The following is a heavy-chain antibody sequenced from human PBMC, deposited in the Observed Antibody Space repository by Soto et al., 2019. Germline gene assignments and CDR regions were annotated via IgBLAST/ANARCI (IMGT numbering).Heavy chain of an antibody. CDR1: GYTFPDYY. V-gene: IGHV1-2*02. CDR2: INPKSGVT. J-gene: IGHJ4*02. Sequence: QLHLVQSGAEVKKPGASVRVSCKASGYTFPDYYIHWVRQAPGQGLEWMGWINPKSGVTNSAQKFQGRITMPRDTSITTAYLELSSLRSDDTAVYYCARDPKQTPRHSNSWFVPDYWGQGSLVTVSS. D-gene: IGHD6-13*01. CDR3: ARDPKQTPRHSNSWFVPDY.